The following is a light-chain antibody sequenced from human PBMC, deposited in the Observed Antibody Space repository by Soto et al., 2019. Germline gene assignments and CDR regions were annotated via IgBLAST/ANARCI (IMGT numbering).Light chain of an antibody. Sequence: DIQMTQSPSSLSASVGDRVTITCRASQSIVTYLNWYLQKPGKAPKLLIYAASNLQSGVPSRFSGSGSGTDFTLTISSLQPEDFANYFCQQSYSTPPWTSGQGTKVDIK. CDR3: QQSYSTPPWT. J-gene: IGKJ1*01. V-gene: IGKV1-39*01. CDR2: AAS. CDR1: QSIVTY.